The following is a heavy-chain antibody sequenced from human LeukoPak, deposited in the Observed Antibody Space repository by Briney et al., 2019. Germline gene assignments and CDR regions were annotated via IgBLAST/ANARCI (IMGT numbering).Heavy chain of an antibody. Sequence: SETLSLTCAVYGGSFSDYYWTWIRQPPGKGLEWIGQIDHRGYSNYNPSLQGRVTISLDTPKKQFSLELNAVTAADTAVYYCARVAQGYTSWNTYYHYNYMDVWGKGTTVTISS. CDR3: ARVAQGYTSWNTYYHYNYMDV. CDR1: GGSFSDYY. V-gene: IGHV4-34*01. J-gene: IGHJ6*03. CDR2: IDHRGYS. D-gene: IGHD1/OR15-1a*01.